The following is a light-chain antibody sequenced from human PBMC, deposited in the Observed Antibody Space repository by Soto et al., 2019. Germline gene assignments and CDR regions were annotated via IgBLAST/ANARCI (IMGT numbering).Light chain of an antibody. CDR2: AAS. J-gene: IGKJ4*01. Sequence: DIQMTQSPSTLSASVGDRVTITCRASQGISSYLAWYQQKPGKAPKLLIYAASTLQSGVPSRFSGSGSGTESTLTISSLQPEDFATYYCQQLNSYLPLFGGGTKVDIK. CDR3: QQLNSYLPL. CDR1: QGISSY. V-gene: IGKV1-9*01.